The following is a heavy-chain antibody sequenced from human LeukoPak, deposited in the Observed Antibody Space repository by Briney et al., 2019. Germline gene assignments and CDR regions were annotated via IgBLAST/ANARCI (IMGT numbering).Heavy chain of an antibody. CDR2: IIPIFGTA. CDR1: GGTFSSYA. V-gene: IGHV1-69*13. CDR3: ARTLELKDRWFDP. J-gene: IGHJ5*02. D-gene: IGHD1-7*01. Sequence: SVKVSCKASGGTFSSYAISWVRQAPAQGLEWMGGIIPIFGTANYAQKFQGRVTITADESTSTAYMELSSLRSEDTAVYYCARTLELKDRWFDPWGQGTLVTVSS.